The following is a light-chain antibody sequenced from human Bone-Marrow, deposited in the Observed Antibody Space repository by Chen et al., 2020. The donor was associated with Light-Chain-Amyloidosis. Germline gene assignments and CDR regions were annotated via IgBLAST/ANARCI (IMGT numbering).Light chain of an antibody. V-gene: IGKV3-11*01. CDR3: QQRSNWPRT. J-gene: IGKJ1*01. Sequence: DIVLTQSPATLSLSPGDRVTLSCRASQSVRFSLAWYQQKPGQAPRLLIYDAANRATGIPARFSGSGSMTDFTLTISSIEPEDCAVYYCQQRSNWPRTFGQGTKVDIK. CDR1: QSVRFS. CDR2: DAA.